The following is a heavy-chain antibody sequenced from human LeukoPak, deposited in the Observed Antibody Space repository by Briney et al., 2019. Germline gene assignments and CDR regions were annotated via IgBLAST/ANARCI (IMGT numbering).Heavy chain of an antibody. V-gene: IGHV5-51*01. Sequence: GESLKISCKGSGYSFTSYWIGWVRQMPGKGLEWMGIIYPGDSDTRYSPSFQGQVTISADKSISTAYLQWSSLKASDTAMYYCARTLWGRQSSSWLYYFDYWGQGTLVTVSS. D-gene: IGHD6-13*01. CDR3: ARTLWGRQSSSWLYYFDY. CDR2: IYPGDSDT. CDR1: GYSFTSYW. J-gene: IGHJ4*02.